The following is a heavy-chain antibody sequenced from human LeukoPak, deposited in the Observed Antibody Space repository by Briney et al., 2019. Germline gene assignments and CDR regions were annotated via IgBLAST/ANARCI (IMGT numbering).Heavy chain of an antibody. CDR2: RSIYNGNT. J-gene: IGHJ4*02. D-gene: IGHD6-6*01. CDR3: ARGGPFPSSSSSREYYLDY. CDR1: GYDFINYG. V-gene: IGHV1-18*01. Sequence: ASVKVSCKASGYDFINYGISWVRQAPGQGLEWMGWRSIYNGNTDYKLQGRVTMTTDTSMSTAYMELRSLRSDDTAVYYCARGGPFPSSSSSREYYLDYWGQGTLVTVSS.